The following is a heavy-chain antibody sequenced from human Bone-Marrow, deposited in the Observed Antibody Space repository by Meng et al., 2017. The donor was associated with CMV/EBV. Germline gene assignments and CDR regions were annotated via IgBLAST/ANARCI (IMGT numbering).Heavy chain of an antibody. CDR1: GGSFSGYY. V-gene: IGHV4-34*01. J-gene: IGHJ5*02. CDR2: IYYSGST. CDR3: ARDFWYSSSWYPGGWFDP. Sequence: QVQLQQWGAGLLKPSETLSLTCAVYGGSFSGYYWSWIRQPPGKGLEWIGSIYYSGSTYYNPSLKSRVTISVDTSKNQFSLKLSSVTAADTAVYYCARDFWYSSSWYPGGWFDPWGQGTLVTVSS. D-gene: IGHD6-13*01.